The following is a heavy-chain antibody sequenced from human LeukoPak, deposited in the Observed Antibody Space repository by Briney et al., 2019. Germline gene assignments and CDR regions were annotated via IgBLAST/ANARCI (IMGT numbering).Heavy chain of an antibody. CDR2: IRSKAYGGTT. J-gene: IGHJ4*02. Sequence: GGSLRLSCTASGFTFGDYAMSWFRQAPGKGLEWVGFIRSKAYGGTTEYAASVKGRFTISRDDSKSIAYLQMNSLKTEDTAVYYCTRDYHFWSGSRYYFDYWGQGTLVTVSS. D-gene: IGHD3-3*01. V-gene: IGHV3-49*03. CDR1: GFTFGDYA. CDR3: TRDYHFWSGSRYYFDY.